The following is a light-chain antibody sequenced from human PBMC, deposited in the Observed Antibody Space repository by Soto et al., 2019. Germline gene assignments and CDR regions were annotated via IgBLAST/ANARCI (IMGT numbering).Light chain of an antibody. CDR1: NSDVVGYNY. CDR3: SSYTTSNTRQIV. J-gene: IGLJ1*01. V-gene: IGLV2-14*03. CDR2: DVS. Sequence: HSAPNQPSPVFGAPGQSITISCTWPNSDVVGYNYVSWYQHHPGKAPKLMIYDVSNRPSGVSNRFSGSKSGNTASLTISGLQPEDEADYYCSSYTTSNTRQIVFGTGTKVTVL.